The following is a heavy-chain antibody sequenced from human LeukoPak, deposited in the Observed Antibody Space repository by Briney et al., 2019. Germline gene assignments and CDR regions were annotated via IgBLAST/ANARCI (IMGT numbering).Heavy chain of an antibody. D-gene: IGHD5-18*01. Sequence: GGSLRLSCAASGFTFSSYAMSWVRQAPGKGLEWVSGISTSGGSTYYADSVKGRFTISRDNSKNTLYMQMNSLSAEDTAVYYCAKDRLAYSYAQPFDYWGQGTLVTVSS. CDR3: AKDRLAYSYAQPFDY. CDR2: ISTSGGST. J-gene: IGHJ4*02. V-gene: IGHV3-23*01. CDR1: GFTFSSYA.